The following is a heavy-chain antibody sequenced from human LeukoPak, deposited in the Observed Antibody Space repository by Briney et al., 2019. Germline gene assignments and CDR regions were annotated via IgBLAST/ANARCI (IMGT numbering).Heavy chain of an antibody. CDR3: ARGDGTGYNIHFDY. Sequence: PSETLSLTCTVSGGSISTYYWSWIRQPPGKGLEWIGYIYYSGSTNYNPSLKSRVTISVDTSKNQFSLKLSSVTAADTAVYYCARGDGTGYNIHFDYWGQGTLVTVSS. J-gene: IGHJ4*02. V-gene: IGHV4-59*01. CDR1: GGSISTYY. D-gene: IGHD1-14*01. CDR2: IYYSGST.